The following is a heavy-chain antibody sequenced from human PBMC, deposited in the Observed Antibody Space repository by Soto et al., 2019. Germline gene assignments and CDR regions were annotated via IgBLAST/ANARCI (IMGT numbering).Heavy chain of an antibody. CDR3: ARSRNSAVADSFDF. Sequence: GGSLRLSCAASGFIFRNYAIHWVRQAPGKGLEWVAVISRDGSHKYYLDSVKGRFTISRDNSKDTVNLLMNSLRDDDSAMYYCARSRNSAVADSFDFWGQGTMVTVSS. CDR1: GFIFRNYA. CDR2: ISRDGSHK. D-gene: IGHD1-26*01. J-gene: IGHJ4*02. V-gene: IGHV3-30*04.